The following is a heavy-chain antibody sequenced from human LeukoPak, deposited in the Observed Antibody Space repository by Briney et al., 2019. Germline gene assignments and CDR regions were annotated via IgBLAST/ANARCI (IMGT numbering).Heavy chain of an antibody. CDR3: ARQGAAGKYYYYYMDV. Sequence: GASLQISCQGSGSSFTSYWIGWGRQLPGKGLEWMGIIYPGDSDTRYSPSFQGQVTISADKSINTAYLEWSSLKASDTAIYYCARQGAAGKYYYYYMDVWGKGTTVTVSS. CDR1: GSSFTSYW. CDR2: IYPGDSDT. J-gene: IGHJ6*03. V-gene: IGHV5-51*01. D-gene: IGHD6-13*01.